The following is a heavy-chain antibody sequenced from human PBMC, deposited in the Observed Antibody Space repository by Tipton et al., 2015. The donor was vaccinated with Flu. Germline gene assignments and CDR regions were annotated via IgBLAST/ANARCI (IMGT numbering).Heavy chain of an antibody. CDR2: IKYDGREK. D-gene: IGHD5-12*01. Sequence: GSLRLSCAASGFMFSSDWMSWVRQAPGTGLEWVASIKYDGREKFHVDSVKGRFTISRDNAKNSLYLEMNNLRAEDTAVYYCARNSGYDYWGQGTLVTVSS. CDR3: ARNSGYDY. V-gene: IGHV3-7*01. J-gene: IGHJ4*02. CDR1: GFMFSSDW.